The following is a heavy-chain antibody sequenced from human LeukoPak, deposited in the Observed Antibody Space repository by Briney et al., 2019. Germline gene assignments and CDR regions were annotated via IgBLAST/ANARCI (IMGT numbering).Heavy chain of an antibody. J-gene: IGHJ6*03. D-gene: IGHD3-3*01. CDR2: ISRSGST. Sequence: PSETLSLTCAVYGGSFSGYYWSWIRQPPGKGLEWIGEISRSGSTNYNPSLKSRVTISVDTSKNQFSLKLSSVTAADTAVYYCARFTIFGVVNTYYYYMDVWGKGTTVTVSS. CDR1: GGSFSGYY. CDR3: ARFTIFGVVNTYYYYMDV. V-gene: IGHV4-34*01.